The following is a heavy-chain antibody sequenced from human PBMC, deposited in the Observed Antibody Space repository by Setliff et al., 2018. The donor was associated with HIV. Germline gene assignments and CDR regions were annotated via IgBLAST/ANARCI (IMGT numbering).Heavy chain of an antibody. CDR2: INHSGST. J-gene: IGHJ4*02. CDR3: ATGITMAPDY. V-gene: IGHV4-34*01. D-gene: IGHD1-20*01. CDR1: GESFSGYF. Sequence: PSETLSLTCAVYGESFSGYFWSWIRQPPGKGLEWIGEINHSGSTNYNPSLKSRVSISVATSKNQFSLKLTSVTAADTAVYYCATGITMAPDYWGQGSLGTVPQ.